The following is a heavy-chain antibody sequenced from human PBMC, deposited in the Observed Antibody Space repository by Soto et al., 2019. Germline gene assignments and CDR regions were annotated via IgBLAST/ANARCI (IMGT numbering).Heavy chain of an antibody. J-gene: IGHJ4*02. D-gene: IGHD6-13*01. V-gene: IGHV4-4*07. CDR1: GGSISSYY. Sequence: PSETLSLTCTVSGGSISSYYWSWIRQPAGKGLEWIGRIYTSGSTNYNPSLKSRVTMSVDTSKNQFSLKLSSVTAADTAAYYCATTIAAAEGWYFDYWGQGTLVTVSS. CDR2: IYTSGST. CDR3: ATTIAAAEGWYFDY.